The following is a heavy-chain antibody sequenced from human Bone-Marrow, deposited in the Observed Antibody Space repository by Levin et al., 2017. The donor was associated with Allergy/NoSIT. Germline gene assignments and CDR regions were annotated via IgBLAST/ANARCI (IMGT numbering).Heavy chain of an antibody. Sequence: GGSLRLSCETSGFTFNEYHMNWVRQAPGKGLEWVSSISGYSAYIYYADSVKGRFTISRDNARNSVYLQMNSLRAEDTAVYYCVREIQRVVNWFDPWGQGTLVTVSS. J-gene: IGHJ5*02. CDR2: ISGYSAYI. D-gene: IGHD5-18*01. CDR1: GFTFNEYH. V-gene: IGHV3-21*01. CDR3: VREIQRVVNWFDP.